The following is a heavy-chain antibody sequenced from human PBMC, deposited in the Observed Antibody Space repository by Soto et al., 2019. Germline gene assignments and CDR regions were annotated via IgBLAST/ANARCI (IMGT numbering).Heavy chain of an antibody. V-gene: IGHV1-18*04. J-gene: IGHJ6*02. Sequence: QVQLVQAGGEVKKPGASVKVSCTASGYTLTGYGISWVRQAPGQGLEWMGWISSYNGNTNYAHKFHDRVTMTTDTSTSTVYIELRSLRSDDTAVYYCVRDDGGLVRYYYHGMDVWGQGTTVTVSS. CDR2: ISSYNGNT. D-gene: IGHD6-6*01. CDR3: VRDDGGLVRYYYHGMDV. CDR1: GYTLTGYG.